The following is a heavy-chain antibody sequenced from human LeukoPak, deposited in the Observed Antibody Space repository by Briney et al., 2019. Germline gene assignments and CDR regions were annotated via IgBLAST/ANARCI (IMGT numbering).Heavy chain of an antibody. CDR1: GFTFSSYA. V-gene: IGHV3-23*01. CDR3: AKDRVRIAVAAVIDY. J-gene: IGHJ4*02. D-gene: IGHD6-19*01. Sequence: GGSLRLSCAASGFTFSSYAMSWVRQAPGKGLEWVSAISGSGGSTYYADSVKGRFTISRENTKNTLYLQMNSLRAEDTAVYYCAKDRVRIAVAAVIDYWGQGTLVTVSS. CDR2: ISGSGGST.